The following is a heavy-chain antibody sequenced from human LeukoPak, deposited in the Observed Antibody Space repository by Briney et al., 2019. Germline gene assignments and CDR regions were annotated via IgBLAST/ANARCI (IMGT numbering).Heavy chain of an antibody. J-gene: IGHJ4*02. V-gene: IGHV1-69*04. CDR3: ARGFSGWYVGY. Sequence: SVKVSCKASGGTFSSYAISWVRQAPGQGLEWMGRIIPILGIANYAQKFQGRVTMTRDTSTSTVYMELSSLRSEDTAVYYCARGFSGWYVGYWGQGTLVTVSS. CDR1: GGTFSSYA. CDR2: IIPILGIA. D-gene: IGHD6-19*01.